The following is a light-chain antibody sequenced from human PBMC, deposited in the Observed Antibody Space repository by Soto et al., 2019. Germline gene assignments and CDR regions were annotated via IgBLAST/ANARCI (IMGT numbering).Light chain of an antibody. J-gene: IGKJ1*01. V-gene: IGKV3-11*01. CDR3: LQRSGWPWT. CDR2: DAS. CDR1: KSVSSY. Sequence: EIVLTQSPATLSLSPGERATLSCRASKSVSSYLAWYQQKPGQAPRLLIYDASNRATDIPARFSGSGSGTDFTLTISRLEPEDFAVYYCLQRSGWPWTFGQGTRVEIK.